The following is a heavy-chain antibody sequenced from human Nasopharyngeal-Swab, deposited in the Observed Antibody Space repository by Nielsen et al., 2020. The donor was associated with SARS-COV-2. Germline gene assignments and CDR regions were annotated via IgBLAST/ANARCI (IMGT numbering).Heavy chain of an antibody. CDR3: PGAGKIQLWFNSLYYFGY. CDR2: MNPNSGNT. Sequence: WVRQAPGQGLVWMGWMNPNSGNTGYAQKFQGRVTMDRNTSISTAYMELSSLRSEDTAVYYCPGAGKIQLWFNSLYYFGYWGQGTLVTVSS. J-gene: IGHJ4*02. V-gene: IGHV1-8*01. D-gene: IGHD5-18*01.